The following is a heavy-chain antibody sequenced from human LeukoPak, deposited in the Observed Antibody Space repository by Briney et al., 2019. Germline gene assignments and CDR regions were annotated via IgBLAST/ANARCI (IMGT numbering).Heavy chain of an antibody. CDR3: AKSGGYSGDVFDI. J-gene: IGHJ3*02. CDR1: GFTFSSYA. V-gene: IGHV3-23*01. CDR2: ISGSGGST. D-gene: IGHD1-26*01. Sequence: GGSLRLSCAASGFTFSSYAMSWVRQAPGKGLEWVSAISGSGGSTYYADSVKGRFTISRDNSKNTLYLQLNSLRAEDTAVYFCAKSGGYSGDVFDIWGQGTMVTVSS.